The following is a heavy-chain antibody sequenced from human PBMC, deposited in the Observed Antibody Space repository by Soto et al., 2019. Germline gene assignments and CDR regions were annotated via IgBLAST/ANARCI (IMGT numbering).Heavy chain of an antibody. Sequence: GGSLRLSCAASGFTFSSYWMSWVRQAPGKGLEWVANIKQDGSEKYYVDSVKGRFTISRDNAKNSLYLQMNSLRAEDTAVYYCARDRDVLMVYASYYMDVWGKGTTVTVSS. CDR3: ARDRDVLMVYASYYMDV. CDR2: IKQDGSEK. D-gene: IGHD2-8*01. V-gene: IGHV3-7*01. J-gene: IGHJ6*03. CDR1: GFTFSSYW.